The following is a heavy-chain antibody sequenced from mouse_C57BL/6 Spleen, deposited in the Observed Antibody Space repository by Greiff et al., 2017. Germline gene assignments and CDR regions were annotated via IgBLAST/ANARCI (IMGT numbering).Heavy chain of an antibody. CDR2: ISYDGSN. Sequence: EVHLVESGPGLVKPSQSLSLTCSVTGYSIPSGYYWNWIRQFPGNKLEWMGYISYDGSNNYNPSLKNRISITRYTSKNQFFLKLNSLTTEDTATYDCAREQSSSHWYFDVWGTGTTVTVSS. CDR1: GYSIPSGYY. V-gene: IGHV3-6*01. CDR3: AREQSSSHWYFDV. J-gene: IGHJ1*03. D-gene: IGHD1-1*01.